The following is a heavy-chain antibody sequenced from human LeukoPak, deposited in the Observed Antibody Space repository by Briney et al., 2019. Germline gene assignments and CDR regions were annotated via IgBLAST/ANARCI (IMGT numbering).Heavy chain of an antibody. CDR1: GGSISSSRYY. J-gene: IGHJ3*02. CDR2: IYYSGST. D-gene: IGHD3-10*01. Sequence: PSETLSLTCTVSGGSISSSRYYWGWIRQPPRKGLEWIGSIYYSGSTYYNPSLKSRVTISVDTSKNQFSLKLSSVTAADTAVYYCARGGITMVRGVIPLYAFDIWGQGTMVTVSS. V-gene: IGHV4-39*01. CDR3: ARGGITMVRGVIPLYAFDI.